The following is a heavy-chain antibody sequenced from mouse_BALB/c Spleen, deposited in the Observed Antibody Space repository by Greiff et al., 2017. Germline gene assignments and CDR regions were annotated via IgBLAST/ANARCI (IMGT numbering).Heavy chain of an antibody. V-gene: IGHV5-4*02. CDR1: GFTFSDYY. CDR2: ISDGGSYT. J-gene: IGHJ4*01. Sequence: VQLKESGGGLVKPGGSLKLSCAASGFTFSDYYMYWVRQTPEKRLEWVATISDGGSYTYYPDSVKGRFTISRDNAKNNLYLQMSSLKSEDTAMYYCARGGYSYAMDYWGQGTSVTVSS. CDR3: ARGGYSYAMDY. D-gene: IGHD2-3*01.